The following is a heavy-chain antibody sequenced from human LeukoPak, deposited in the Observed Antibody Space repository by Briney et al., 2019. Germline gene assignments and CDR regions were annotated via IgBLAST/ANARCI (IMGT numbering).Heavy chain of an antibody. V-gene: IGHV3-43*02. CDR1: GFTFDDYA. D-gene: IGHD6-19*01. J-gene: IGHJ1*01. CDR3: AKEKRSGWYGPISEYFQH. CDR2: ISGDGGST. Sequence: RGSLRLSCAASGFTFDDYAMHWVRQAPGKGLEWVSLISGDGGSTYYADSVKGRFTISRDNSKNSLYLQMNSLRTEDTALYYCAKEKRSGWYGPISEYFQHWGQGTLVTVSS.